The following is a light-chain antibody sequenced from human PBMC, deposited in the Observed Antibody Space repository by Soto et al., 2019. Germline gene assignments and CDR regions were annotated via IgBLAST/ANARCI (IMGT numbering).Light chain of an antibody. J-gene: IGKJ2*01. Sequence: DIVMTQSPDSLAVSLGERATINCKSNQSVLYNFNNKNYLTWYQQKPGQPPKLLLYWASVRQSGVPDRFSGSGSETDFTLTISSLQAEDVAVYYCQQYFSTPHTFGQGTKLELK. CDR1: QSVLYNFNNKNY. CDR3: QQYFSTPHT. V-gene: IGKV4-1*01. CDR2: WAS.